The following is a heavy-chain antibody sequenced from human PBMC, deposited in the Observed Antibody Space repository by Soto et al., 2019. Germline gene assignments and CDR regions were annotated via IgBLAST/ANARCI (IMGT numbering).Heavy chain of an antibody. CDR2: IDTSGGNT. J-gene: IGHJ4*02. D-gene: IGHD3-3*01. Sequence: EVQLLESGGGLVQPRGSLRLSCAASGFTFSSYALSWVRQGPGKGLEWVSGIDTSGGNTYYADSVKGRFTISRDNSKNTLFLQMNSLRAEDTAVYYCAKDNDFWSGYYLASDYWGQGTLVTVSS. CDR1: GFTFSSYA. V-gene: IGHV3-23*01. CDR3: AKDNDFWSGYYLASDY.